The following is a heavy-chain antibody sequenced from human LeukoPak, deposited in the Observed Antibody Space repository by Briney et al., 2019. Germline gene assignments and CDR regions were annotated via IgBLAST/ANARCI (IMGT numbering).Heavy chain of an antibody. CDR1: GFTFSIYA. CDR3: AKMRPPYYDFWSGYYTH. Sequence: GGSLRLSCAASGFTFSIYAMSWVRQAPGKGLEWVSAISGSGGSTYYADSVKGRFTISRDNSKNTLYLQMNSLRAEDTAVYYCAKMRPPYYDFWSGYYTHWGQGTLVTVSS. J-gene: IGHJ4*02. D-gene: IGHD3-3*01. V-gene: IGHV3-23*01. CDR2: ISGSGGST.